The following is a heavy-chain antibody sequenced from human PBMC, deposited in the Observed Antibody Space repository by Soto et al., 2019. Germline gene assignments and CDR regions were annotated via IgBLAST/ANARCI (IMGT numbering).Heavy chain of an antibody. D-gene: IGHD5-12*01. J-gene: IGHJ6*03. Sequence: GGSLRLSCAASGFTVSSNYMSWVRQAPGKGLEWVSVIYSGGSTYYADSVKGRFTISRDNSKNTLYLQMNSLRAEDTAVYYCARDESGYDGNYYYYYMDVWGKGTTVTVSS. V-gene: IGHV3-66*01. CDR2: IYSGGST. CDR3: ARDESGYDGNYYYYYMDV. CDR1: GFTVSSNY.